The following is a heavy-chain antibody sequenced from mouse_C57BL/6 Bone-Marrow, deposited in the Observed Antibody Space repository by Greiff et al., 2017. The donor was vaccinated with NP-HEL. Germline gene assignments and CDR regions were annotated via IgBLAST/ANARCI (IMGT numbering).Heavy chain of an antibody. CDR1: GFTFTDYY. CDR3: ARWSGLDY. CDR2: IRNKANGYTT. Sequence: EVQLVESGGGLVQPGGSLSLSCAASGFTFTDYYMSWVRQPQGKALEWLGFIRNKANGYTTEYSASVKGRFTISRDNSQSILYLQMNALGAEDSATYYCARWSGLDYWGQGTTLTVSS. D-gene: IGHD3-1*01. J-gene: IGHJ2*01. V-gene: IGHV7-3*01.